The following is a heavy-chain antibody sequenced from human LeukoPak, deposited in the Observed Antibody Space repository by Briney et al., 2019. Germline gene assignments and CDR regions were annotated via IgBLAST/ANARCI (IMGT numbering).Heavy chain of an antibody. CDR2: INHSRST. CDR1: GGSFSGYY. J-gene: IGHJ5*02. CDR3: ARGAAVGTMDYYGSGSYYWFDP. V-gene: IGHV4-34*01. Sequence: SETLSLTCAVYGGSFSGYYWSWIRQPPGKGLEWIGEINHSRSTNYNPSLKSRVTISVDTSKNQVSLKLSSVTAADTAVYYCARGAAVGTMDYYGSGSYYWFDPWGQGTLVTVSS. D-gene: IGHD3-10*01.